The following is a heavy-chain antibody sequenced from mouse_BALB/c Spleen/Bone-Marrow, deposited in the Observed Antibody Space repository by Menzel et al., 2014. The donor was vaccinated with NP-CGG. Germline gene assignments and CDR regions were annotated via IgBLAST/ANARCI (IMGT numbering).Heavy chain of an antibody. CDR2: ILPGSTST. Sequence: QVQLQQSGAELMKPGASVKISCKTTGYTFSGYWIEWVKQGPGHGLEWIGEILPGSTSTNYNEKFKDKATFTADTSSNTAYMQLSSLTSEDSAVYYCARDGYSSLAMDYWGQGTSVTVSS. CDR3: ARDGYSSLAMDY. J-gene: IGHJ4*01. D-gene: IGHD2-3*01. CDR1: GYTFSGYW. V-gene: IGHV1-9*01.